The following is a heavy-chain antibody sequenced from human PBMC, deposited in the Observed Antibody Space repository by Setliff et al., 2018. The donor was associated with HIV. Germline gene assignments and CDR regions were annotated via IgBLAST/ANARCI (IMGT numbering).Heavy chain of an antibody. CDR1: GGTFSSYA. J-gene: IGHJ3*02. D-gene: IGHD3-10*01. CDR3: WFGEPVGPFDI. CDR2: FDPEKGET. V-gene: IGHV1-24*01. Sequence: ASVKVSCKAPGGTFSSYAISWVRQAPGKGLEWMGGFDPEKGETVYAQKLQGRVTMTDDTSTDTAYMEWSSLRSEDTAVYFCWFGEPVGPFDIWGQGTRVTVSS.